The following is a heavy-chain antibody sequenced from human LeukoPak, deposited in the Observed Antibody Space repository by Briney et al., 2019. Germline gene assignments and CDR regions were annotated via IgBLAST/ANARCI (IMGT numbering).Heavy chain of an antibody. J-gene: IGHJ4*02. D-gene: IGHD2-15*01. V-gene: IGHV3-53*01. CDR2: IYSGGST. CDR1: GFTVSSNY. CDR3: ARIRTGGYCSGGSCYYFDY. Sequence: GGSLRLSCAASGFTVSSNYMSWVRQAPGKGLEWVSVIYSGGSTYYADSVKGRFTISRDNSKNTLYLQMNSLRAEDTAVYYCARIRTGGYCSGGSCYYFDYWGQGTLVTVSS.